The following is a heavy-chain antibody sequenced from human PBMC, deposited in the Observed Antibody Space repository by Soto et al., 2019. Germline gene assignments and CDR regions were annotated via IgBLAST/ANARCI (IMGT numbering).Heavy chain of an antibody. CDR1: GGSIDTYY. Sequence: SKTLSLTCTVSGGSIDTYYWSWIRQPPGKGLQWIGYIYYSGSTTYSPSLKSRVTISVDRSKNQFSLKLTFVTAADAAVYYCARLGGYYQSLDTWGQGTLVTVSS. J-gene: IGHJ5*02. V-gene: IGHV4-59*08. CDR3: ARLGGYYQSLDT. CDR2: IYYSGST. D-gene: IGHD3-3*01.